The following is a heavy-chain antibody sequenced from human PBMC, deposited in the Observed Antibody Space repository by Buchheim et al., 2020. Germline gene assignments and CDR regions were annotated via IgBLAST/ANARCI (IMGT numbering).Heavy chain of an antibody. Sequence: QVQLVQSGAEVKKPGASVKVSCKASGYTFTGYYMHWVRQAPGQGLEWMGRINPNSGGTNSAQKFQRRVTMTRDTSISTAHMELSRLRSDDTAVYYCASVFDPSSTLDSYFDYWGQGTL. D-gene: IGHD2-2*01. J-gene: IGHJ4*02. CDR2: INPNSGGT. V-gene: IGHV1-2*06. CDR3: ASVFDPSSTLDSYFDY. CDR1: GYTFTGYY.